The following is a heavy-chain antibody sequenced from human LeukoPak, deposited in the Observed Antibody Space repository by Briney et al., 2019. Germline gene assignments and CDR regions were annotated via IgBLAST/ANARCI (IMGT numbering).Heavy chain of an antibody. J-gene: IGHJ4*02. V-gene: IGHV3-23*01. CDR2: VSGSGDRM. CDR1: GFSFSSYA. Sequence: PGGSLRLSCAASGFSFSSYAIHWVRRAPGKGLEWVATVSGSGDRMYHADSVKGRFTISRDNSKNTIYLQMNSLRAEDTALYYCAKAAAAPGFDFWGQGTLVTVSS. CDR3: AKAAAAPGFDF. D-gene: IGHD6-13*01.